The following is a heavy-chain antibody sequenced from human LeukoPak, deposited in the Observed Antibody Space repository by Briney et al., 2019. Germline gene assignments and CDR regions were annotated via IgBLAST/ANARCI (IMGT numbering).Heavy chain of an antibody. D-gene: IGHD2-21*01. V-gene: IGHV3-11*01. CDR2: ISSSGSTI. Sequence: GGSLRLSCAASGFTFSDYYMSWIRQAPGKGLEWVSYISSSGSTIYYADSVKGRFTISRDNAKNSLYLQMNSLRAEDTAVYYCAKDRLTGLFDYWGQGTLVTVSS. CDR1: GFTFSDYY. J-gene: IGHJ4*02. CDR3: AKDRLTGLFDY.